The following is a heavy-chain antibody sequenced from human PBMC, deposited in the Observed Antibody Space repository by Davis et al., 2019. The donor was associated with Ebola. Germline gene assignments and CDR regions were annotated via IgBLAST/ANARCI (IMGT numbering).Heavy chain of an antibody. CDR3: ARWAGSSGDLRAFDI. J-gene: IGHJ3*02. CDR2: IYYSGST. V-gene: IGHV4-59*08. D-gene: IGHD6-19*01. CDR1: GGSISSYY. Sequence: SETLSLTCTVSGGSISSYYWSWIRQPPGKGLEWIGYIYYSGSTNYNPSLKSRVTLSVDTSKNQFFLKLSSVTAADTAMYYCARWAGSSGDLRAFDIWGQGTMVTVSS.